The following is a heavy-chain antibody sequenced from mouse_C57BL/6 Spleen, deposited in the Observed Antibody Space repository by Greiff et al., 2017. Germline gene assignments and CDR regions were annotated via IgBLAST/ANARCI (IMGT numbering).Heavy chain of an antibody. CDR3: ARSGFITTVVADY. D-gene: IGHD1-1*01. V-gene: IGHV1-82*01. Sequence: QVQLQQSGPELVKPGASVKISCKASGYAFSSSLMNWVKQRPGKGLEWIGRLYPGDGDSNYNGKFKGKATLTADKSSSTAYMQLSSLTSEDSAVYFCARSGFITTVVADYWGQGTTLTVSS. CDR2: LYPGDGDS. CDR1: GYAFSSSL. J-gene: IGHJ2*01.